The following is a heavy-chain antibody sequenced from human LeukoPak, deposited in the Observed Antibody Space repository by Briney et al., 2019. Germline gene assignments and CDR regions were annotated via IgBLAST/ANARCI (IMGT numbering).Heavy chain of an antibody. CDR3: ARRAAVVGPLYYFDN. CDR2: ISADKTNT. D-gene: IGHD6-19*01. V-gene: IGHV1-18*01. J-gene: IGHJ4*02. CDR1: GYTFTSYG. Sequence: VKVSCKASGYTFTSYGIGWVRQAPGQGLEWMGWISADKTNTNYAQNLQGRVTVTTDTSTSTAYMELRSLRSDDTAVYYCARRAAVVGPLYYFDNWGQGTLITASS.